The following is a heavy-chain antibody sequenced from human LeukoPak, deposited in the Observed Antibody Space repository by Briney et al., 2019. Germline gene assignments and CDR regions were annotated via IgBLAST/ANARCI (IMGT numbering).Heavy chain of an antibody. D-gene: IGHD1-1*01. CDR1: GYSISSGYY. CDR3: ARRALEGFGY. V-gene: IGHV4-38-2*02. CDR2: IYHSGST. Sequence: NPSETLSLTCTVSGYSISSGYYWGWIRQPPGKGLEWIGSIYHSGSTYYSPSLKSRVTISVDTSKNQFSLKLSSVTAADTAVYYCARRALEGFGYWGQGTLVTVSS. J-gene: IGHJ4*02.